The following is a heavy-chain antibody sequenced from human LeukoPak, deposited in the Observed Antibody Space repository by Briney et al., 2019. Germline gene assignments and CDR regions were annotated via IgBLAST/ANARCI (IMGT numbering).Heavy chain of an antibody. J-gene: IGHJ6*02. CDR3: ARDMAPSNYYYYGMDV. Sequence: GGSLRLSCAASGFTFSTCAMSWVRQAPGKGLEWVSTISGGGRSTDYADSVKGQFTISRDNSKNTPYLQMNSLRAEDTAVYYCARDMAPSNYYYYGMDVWGQGTTVTVSS. V-gene: IGHV3-23*01. CDR2: ISGGGRST. D-gene: IGHD5-24*01. CDR1: GFTFSTCA.